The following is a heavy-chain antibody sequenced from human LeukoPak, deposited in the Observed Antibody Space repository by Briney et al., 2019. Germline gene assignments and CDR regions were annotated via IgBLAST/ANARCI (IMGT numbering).Heavy chain of an antibody. CDR1: GFTFNSYV. V-gene: IGHV3-23*01. D-gene: IGHD4-23*01. CDR2: FNGRGGYT. Sequence: GGSLRLSCAASGFTFNSYVMSWVRRAPGKGLEWVSSFNGRGGYTFYADSVKGRFTLSSDNSKNTLHLQMISLRAEDTAVYYCARRLGLRWDLQAFDIWGQGTMVTVSS. J-gene: IGHJ3*02. CDR3: ARRLGLRWDLQAFDI.